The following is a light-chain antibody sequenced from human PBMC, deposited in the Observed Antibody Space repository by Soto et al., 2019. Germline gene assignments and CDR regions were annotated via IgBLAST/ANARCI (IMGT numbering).Light chain of an antibody. CDR1: QSISDT. CDR2: SAS. Sequence: EIVMTQSPATLSVSPGGRATLSCRASQSISDTLAWYQQKPGQAPRLLIYSASRGATGFPARFSGSGSGTDFTLTISSLQSEDFAVYYCQQYNNWPSYTFGQGTRLEIK. J-gene: IGKJ5*01. V-gene: IGKV3-15*01. CDR3: QQYNNWPSYT.